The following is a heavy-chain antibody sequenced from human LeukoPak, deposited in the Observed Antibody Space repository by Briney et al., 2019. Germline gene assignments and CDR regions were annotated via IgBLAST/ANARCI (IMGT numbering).Heavy chain of an antibody. V-gene: IGHV3-74*01. CDR1: GFTFSTYW. CDR2: INGDGSST. D-gene: IGHD3-16*01. CDR3: ARDQGYDYVWGSRGFDY. Sequence: PGGSLRLSCAASGFTFSTYWIHWVRQAPGKGLVWVSHINGDGSSTSYADSVKGRFAISRNNAKNTLYLQMNSLRAEDTAVYYCARDQGYDYVWGSRGFDYWGQGTLVTVSS. J-gene: IGHJ4*02.